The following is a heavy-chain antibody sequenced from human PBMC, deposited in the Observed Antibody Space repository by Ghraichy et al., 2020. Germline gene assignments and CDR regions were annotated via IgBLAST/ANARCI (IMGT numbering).Heavy chain of an antibody. D-gene: IGHD2-15*01. J-gene: IGHJ4*02. Sequence: SVKVSCTVSGGDFSSHAITWVRQAPGQGLEWMGRIIPINNLVNFALRLQGRVTISADKSTNTAYIELRGLRSEDTAVYYCARGQEELRVAVPCDSWGQGTPVTVSS. CDR1: GGDFSSHA. CDR2: IIPINNLV. V-gene: IGHV1-69*04. CDR3: ARGQEELRVAVPCDS.